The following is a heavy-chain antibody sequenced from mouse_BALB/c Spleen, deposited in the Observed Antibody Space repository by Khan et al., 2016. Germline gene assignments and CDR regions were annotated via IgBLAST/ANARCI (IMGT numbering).Heavy chain of an antibody. V-gene: IGHV8-12*01. CDR1: GFSLNTSGLG. Sequence: QVTLKEYGPGILQPSQTLSLTCSFSGFSLNTSGLGVSWIRQPSGKGLEWLAHIYWDDDKRYDPSLKSRLIISKDTSRNQVFLIITSVDTAHTAAYYCSGRDHRGAIDYWGQGTSVTVSS. CDR2: IYWDDDK. CDR3: SGRDHRGAIDY. J-gene: IGHJ4*01.